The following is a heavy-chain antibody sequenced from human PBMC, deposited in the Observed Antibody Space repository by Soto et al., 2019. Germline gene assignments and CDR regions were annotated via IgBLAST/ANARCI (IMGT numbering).Heavy chain of an antibody. D-gene: IGHD2-15*01. CDR2: INHSGST. CDR3: ARGPSGAGAD. J-gene: IGHJ4*02. V-gene: IGHV4-34*01. CDR1: GGSFSGYY. Sequence: SETLSLTCAVYGGSFSGYYWSWIRQPPGKGLEWIGEINHSGSTNYNPSLKSRVTISVDTSKNQFSLKLSSVTAADTAVYYCARGPSGAGADWGQGTLVTVSS.